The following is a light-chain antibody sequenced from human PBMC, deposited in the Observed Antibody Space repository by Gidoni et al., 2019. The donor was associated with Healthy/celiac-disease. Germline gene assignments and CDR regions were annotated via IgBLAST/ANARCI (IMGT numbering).Light chain of an antibody. CDR1: QSVSTSY. CDR2: GAS. J-gene: IGKJ2*01. Sequence: ETVSTQSPGTFALSPGESATLSCRASQSVSTSYLAWYQQKPGQAPSLLIYGASGRATGIPDRFSGSGSGTDFTLTISRLEPEDFAVYYCQQYGSLYTFGQGTKLEIK. CDR3: QQYGSLYT. V-gene: IGKV3-20*01.